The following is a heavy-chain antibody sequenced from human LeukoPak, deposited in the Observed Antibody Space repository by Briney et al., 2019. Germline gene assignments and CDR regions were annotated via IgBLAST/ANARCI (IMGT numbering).Heavy chain of an antibody. CDR3: ARGIRALEWLFDAFDI. CDR2: IKQDGSEK. D-gene: IGHD3-3*01. Sequence: GGSLRLSCAASGFTFSSYWMSWVRQAPGKGLEWVANIKQDGSEKYYVDSVKGRFTISRDNAKNSLYLQMNSLRAEDTAVYYCARGIRALEWLFDAFDIWGQGTMVTVSS. CDR1: GFTFSSYW. J-gene: IGHJ3*02. V-gene: IGHV3-7*01.